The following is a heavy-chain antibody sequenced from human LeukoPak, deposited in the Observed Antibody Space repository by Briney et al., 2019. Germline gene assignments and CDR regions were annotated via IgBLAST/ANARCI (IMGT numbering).Heavy chain of an antibody. CDR3: ARQNIYVAFDFDY. CDR1: GGSISSSSYY. CDR2: IYYSGST. D-gene: IGHD5/OR15-5a*01. Sequence: SETLSLTCTVSGGSISSSSYYWGWIRQPPGKGLEWIGSIYYSGSTYYNPSLKSRVTISVDTSKNQFSLKLSSVTAADTAVYYCARQNIYVAFDFDYWGQGTLVTVSS. J-gene: IGHJ4*02. V-gene: IGHV4-39*01.